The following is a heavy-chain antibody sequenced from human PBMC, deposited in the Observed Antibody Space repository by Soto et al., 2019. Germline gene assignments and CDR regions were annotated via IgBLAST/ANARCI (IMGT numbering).Heavy chain of an antibody. Sequence: QVQLVESGGGLVKPGGSLRLSCAASGFTFSDYYMSWIRQAPGKGLEWVSYISSSSSYTNYADSVKGRFTISRDNAKNSLYLQKNRLRAEDTAVYYCARERYSGSYDYYYGMDVWGQGTTVTVSS. CDR1: GFTFSDYY. CDR2: ISSSSSYT. D-gene: IGHD1-26*01. CDR3: ARERYSGSYDYYYGMDV. J-gene: IGHJ6*02. V-gene: IGHV3-11*05.